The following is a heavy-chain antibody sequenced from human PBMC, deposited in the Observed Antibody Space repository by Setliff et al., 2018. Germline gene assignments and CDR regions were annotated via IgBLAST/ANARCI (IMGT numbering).Heavy chain of an antibody. J-gene: IGHJ4*02. D-gene: IGHD4-17*01. CDR3: ARAEYGDYYFDY. V-gene: IGHV3-74*01. CDR2: LKYDGSST. CDR1: GFSLSYYC. Sequence: GGSLRLSCAASGFSLSYYCMFWVRQVPGKGLVWVSRLKYDGSSTNYADSVEGRFTISRDNAKNSLYLQMNSLRAEDTAVYYCARAEYGDYYFDYWGQGTLVTVSS.